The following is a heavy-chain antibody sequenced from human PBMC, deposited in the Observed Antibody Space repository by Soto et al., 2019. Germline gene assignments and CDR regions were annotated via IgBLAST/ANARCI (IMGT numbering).Heavy chain of an antibody. Sequence: GGSLRLSCAASGFTFSSYAMHWVRQAPGKGLGWVAVISYDGSNKYYADSVKGRFTISRDNSKNTLYLQMNSLRAEDTAVYYCARARVARLHHYGMDVWGQGTTVTVSS. V-gene: IGHV3-30-3*01. CDR2: ISYDGSNK. CDR1: GFTFSSYA. D-gene: IGHD6-25*01. J-gene: IGHJ6*02. CDR3: ARARVARLHHYGMDV.